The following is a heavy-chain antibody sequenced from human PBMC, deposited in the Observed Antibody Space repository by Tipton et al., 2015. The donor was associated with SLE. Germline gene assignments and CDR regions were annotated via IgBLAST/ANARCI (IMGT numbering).Heavy chain of an antibody. CDR1: GGSFSGYY. J-gene: IGHJ4*02. CDR2: INHSGST. V-gene: IGHV4-34*01. CDR3: ARGYDFWSGLGGY. Sequence: TLSLTCAVYGGSFSGYYWSWIRQPPGKGLEWIGEINHSGSTNYNPSLKSRVTISVDTSKNQFSLKLSSVTAADTAVYYCARGYDFWSGLGGYWGQGTLVTVSS. D-gene: IGHD3-3*01.